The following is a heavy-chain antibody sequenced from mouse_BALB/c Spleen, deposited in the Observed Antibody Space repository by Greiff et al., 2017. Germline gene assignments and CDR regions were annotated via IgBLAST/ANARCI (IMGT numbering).Heavy chain of an antibody. D-gene: IGHD1-1*01. CDR2: IWAGGST. Sequence: VKLMESGPGLVAPSQSLSITCTVSGFSLTSYGVHWVRQPPGKGLEWLGVIWAGGSTNYNSALMSRLSISKDNSKSQVFLKMNSLQTDDTAMYYCARGTTVVATEAMDYWGQGTSVTVSS. V-gene: IGHV2-9*02. J-gene: IGHJ4*01. CDR3: ARGTTVVATEAMDY. CDR1: GFSLTSYG.